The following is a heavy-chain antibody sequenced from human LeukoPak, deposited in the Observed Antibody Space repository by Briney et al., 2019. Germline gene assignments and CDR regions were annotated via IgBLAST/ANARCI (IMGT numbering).Heavy chain of an antibody. D-gene: IGHD6-19*01. CDR1: GGSFSGYY. Sequence: PSETLSLTCAVYGGSFSGYYWSWIRQPPGKGLEWIGEINHSGSTNYNPSLKSRVTISVDTFKNQFSLKLSSVTAADTAVYYCARLGPAGNNPYYYYYGMDVWGQGTTVTVSS. V-gene: IGHV4-34*01. CDR2: INHSGST. J-gene: IGHJ6*02. CDR3: ARLGPAGNNPYYYYYGMDV.